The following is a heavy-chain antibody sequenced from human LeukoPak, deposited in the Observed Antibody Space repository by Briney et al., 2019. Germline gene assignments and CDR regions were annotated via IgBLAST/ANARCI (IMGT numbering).Heavy chain of an antibody. V-gene: IGHV4-30-2*01. CDR2: IYHSGST. D-gene: IGHD3-3*01. CDR3: ARAFWSGYYRSVNRFDP. CDR1: GGSISSGGYS. Sequence: SETLSLTCAVSGGSISSGGYSWSWIRQPPGEGLEWIGYIYHSGSTYYNPSLKSRVTISVDRSKNQFSLKLSSVTAADTAVYYCARAFWSGYYRSVNRFDPWGQGTLVTVSS. J-gene: IGHJ5*02.